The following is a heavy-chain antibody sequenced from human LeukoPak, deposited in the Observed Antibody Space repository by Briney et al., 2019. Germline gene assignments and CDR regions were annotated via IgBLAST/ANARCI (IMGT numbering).Heavy chain of an antibody. Sequence: PGGSLRLSCAASGFTFSSYDTSWVRQAPGKGLEWVSAISASGGRTYYADSVKGRFTISRDNSMNTMYQQMNSLRAEDTAVYYCAKAGGSSWYDAWGQGILVTVSS. V-gene: IGHV3-23*01. CDR1: GFTFSSYD. CDR3: AKAGGSSWYDA. J-gene: IGHJ5*02. CDR2: ISASGGRT. D-gene: IGHD6-13*01.